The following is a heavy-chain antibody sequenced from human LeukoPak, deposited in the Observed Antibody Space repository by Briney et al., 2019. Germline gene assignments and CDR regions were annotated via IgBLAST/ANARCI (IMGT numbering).Heavy chain of an antibody. Sequence: SQTLSLTCAVSGGSISSGGYSWSWIRQPPGKGLEWIGYIYHSGSTYYNPSLKSRVTISVDRSKNQFSLKLSSVTAADTAVYYCARGSSSSGWYWYFDLWGRGTLVTVSS. CDR2: IYHSGST. J-gene: IGHJ2*01. V-gene: IGHV4-30-2*01. CDR1: GGSISSGGYS. CDR3: ARGSSSSGWYWYFDL. D-gene: IGHD6-19*01.